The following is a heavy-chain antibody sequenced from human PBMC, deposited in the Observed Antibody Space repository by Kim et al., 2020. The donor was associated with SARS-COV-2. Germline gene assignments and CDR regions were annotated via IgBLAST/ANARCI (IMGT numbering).Heavy chain of an antibody. CDR2: INHSGST. CDR1: GGSFSGYY. V-gene: IGHV4-34*01. CDR3: ARGPLTIYGGYNKKWNWFDP. Sequence: SETLSLTCAVYGGSFSGYYWSWIRQPPGKGLEWIGEINHSGSTNYNPSLKSRVTISVDTSKNQFSLKLSSVTAADTAVYYCARGPLTIYGGYNKKWNWFDPWGQGTLVTVSS. D-gene: IGHD5-12*01. J-gene: IGHJ5*02.